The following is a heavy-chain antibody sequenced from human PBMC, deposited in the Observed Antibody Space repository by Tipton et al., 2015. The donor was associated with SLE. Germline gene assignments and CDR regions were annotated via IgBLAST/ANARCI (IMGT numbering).Heavy chain of an antibody. CDR1: GGSISSSSYY. Sequence: TLSLTCTVSGGSISSSSYYWGWIRQPPGKGLEWIGSIYYSGSTYYNPSLKSRVTISVDTSKNQFSLKLSSVTAADTAVYYCARAHHGYCSRTSCYPLTHYHYYMDVGSEGTSVTLS. D-gene: IGHD2-2*01. J-gene: IGHJ6*03. V-gene: IGHV4-39*07. CDR2: IYYSGST. CDR3: ARAHHGYCSRTSCYPLTHYHYYMDV.